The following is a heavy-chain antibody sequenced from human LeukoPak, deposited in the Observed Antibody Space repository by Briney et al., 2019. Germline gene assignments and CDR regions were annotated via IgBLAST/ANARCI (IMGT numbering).Heavy chain of an antibody. CDR1: GFTVSTNY. CDR3: ARTGIRRRGMVRGVKGADYHYYGMDV. V-gene: IGHV3-53*04. Sequence: GGSLRLSCAASGFTVSTNYMTWVRQAPGKGLEWVSVIYSGGNAYHADSVKGRFTISRHNSKNTVFLQVNSLRAEDTAVYYCARTGIRRRGMVRGVKGADYHYYGMDVWGQGTTVTVSS. CDR2: IYSGGNA. J-gene: IGHJ6*02. D-gene: IGHD3-10*01.